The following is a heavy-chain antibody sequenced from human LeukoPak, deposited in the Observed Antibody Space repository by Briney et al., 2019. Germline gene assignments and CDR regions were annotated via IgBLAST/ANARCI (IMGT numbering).Heavy chain of an antibody. J-gene: IGHJ4*02. CDR3: ASPSGYDFRGIYY. Sequence: GGSLRLSCVGSGFTFRSHAMSWVRQAPEKGLEFVSGIYENGGTTYYADSVKGRFSISRDNSKNTLYLQMDSLRAEDTAVYYCASPSGYDFRGIYYWGQGTLVTVSS. CDR1: GFTFRSHA. V-gene: IGHV3-23*01. CDR2: IYENGGTT. D-gene: IGHD5-12*01.